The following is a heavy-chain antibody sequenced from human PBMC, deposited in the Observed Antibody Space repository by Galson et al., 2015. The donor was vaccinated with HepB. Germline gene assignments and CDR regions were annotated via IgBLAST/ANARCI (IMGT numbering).Heavy chain of an antibody. J-gene: IGHJ4*02. V-gene: IGHV3-21*01. CDR1: GLIFSDYS. D-gene: IGHD3-22*01. CDR2: ITISSSHK. CDR3: ARVPDYDSIGRSDY. Sequence: SLRLSCAVSGLIFSDYSMNWVRQAPGKGLEWVSSITISSSHKNYADSVKGRFTISRDNAKNSLYLEMNSLRAEDTAVYYCARVPDYDSIGRSDYWGQGTLVTVSS.